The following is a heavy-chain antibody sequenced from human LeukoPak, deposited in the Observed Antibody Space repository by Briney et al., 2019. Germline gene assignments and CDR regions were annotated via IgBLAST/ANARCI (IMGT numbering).Heavy chain of an antibody. CDR3: ARGPTYSSGWFFDY. CDR2: ISYDGSNK. CDR1: GFTFSSYA. Sequence: PGESLRLSCAASGFTFSSYAMHWVRQAPGKGLEWVAVISYDGSNKYYADSVKGRFTISRDNSKNTLYLQMNSLRAEDTAVYYCARGPTYSSGWFFDYWGQGTLVTVSS. V-gene: IGHV3-30-3*01. D-gene: IGHD6-19*01. J-gene: IGHJ4*02.